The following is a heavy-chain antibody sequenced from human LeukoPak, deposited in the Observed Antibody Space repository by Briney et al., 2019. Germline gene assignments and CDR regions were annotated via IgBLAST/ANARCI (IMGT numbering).Heavy chain of an antibody. J-gene: IGHJ4*02. V-gene: IGHV4-34*01. CDR2: INHSGST. CDR3: ARHSRALMAEDY. CDR1: GESFSGYY. D-gene: IGHD3-10*01. Sequence: SETLSLTCAVYGESFSGYYWSWIRQPPGKGLEWIGEINHSGSTNYNPSLKSRVTISVDTSKNQFSLKLSSVTAADTAVYYCARHSRALMAEDYWGQGTLVTVSS.